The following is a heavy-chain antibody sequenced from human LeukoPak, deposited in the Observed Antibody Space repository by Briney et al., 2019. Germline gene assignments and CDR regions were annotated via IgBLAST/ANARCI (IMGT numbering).Heavy chain of an antibody. CDR2: ISAYTGNT. V-gene: IGHV1-18*01. D-gene: IGHD5-12*01. CDR1: GYTFTTYG. J-gene: IGHJ4*02. CDR3: ARRPSQYSGYEN. Sequence: ASVKVSCKASGYTFTTYGISWVRQAPGQGLEWMGWISAYTGNTNYAQKLQGRVTMTTDTSTSTAYMELRSLRSDDTAVYYCARRPSQYSGYENWGQGTLVTVSS.